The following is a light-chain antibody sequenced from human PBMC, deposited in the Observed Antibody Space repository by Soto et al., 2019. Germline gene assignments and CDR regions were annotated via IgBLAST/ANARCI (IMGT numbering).Light chain of an antibody. V-gene: IGLV2-8*01. J-gene: IGLJ3*02. Sequence: QSALTQPPSASGSPGQSVTISCTGTSSDVGGYKYVSWYQQHPGKAPKLMICGDSKRPSGVPDCFAGSKSGNTASLTVSGLQAEDEADYYCSSYAGSNNWVFGGGTKVTVL. CDR3: SSYAGSNNWV. CDR2: GDS. CDR1: SSDVGGYKY.